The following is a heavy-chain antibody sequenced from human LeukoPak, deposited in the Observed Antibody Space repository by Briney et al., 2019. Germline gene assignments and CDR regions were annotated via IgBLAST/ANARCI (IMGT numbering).Heavy chain of an antibody. Sequence: PSETLSLTCTVSGGSISSSYYYWGWIRQPPGKGLEWIGSIYYSGSTYYNPSLKSRVTISVDTSKNQFSLKLSSVTAADTAVYYCARLSYSSSRRNKFDYWGQGTLVTVSS. CDR2: IYYSGST. J-gene: IGHJ4*02. CDR3: ARLSYSSSRRNKFDY. CDR1: GGSISSSYYY. D-gene: IGHD6-13*01. V-gene: IGHV4-39*01.